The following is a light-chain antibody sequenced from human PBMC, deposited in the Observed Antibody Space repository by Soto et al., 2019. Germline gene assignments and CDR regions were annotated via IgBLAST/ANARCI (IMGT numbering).Light chain of an antibody. CDR2: DAS. Sequence: DIQMTQSPSSLSASVGDRVTITCQASQEISNYLNWYQQKPGKAPKLLIYDASNLETGVPSRFSGSGSGTDFTLTISSLHPEDVATYYCQQTFSAPSITFGQGTRLEI. CDR3: QQTFSAPSIT. CDR1: QEISNY. V-gene: IGKV1-33*01. J-gene: IGKJ5*01.